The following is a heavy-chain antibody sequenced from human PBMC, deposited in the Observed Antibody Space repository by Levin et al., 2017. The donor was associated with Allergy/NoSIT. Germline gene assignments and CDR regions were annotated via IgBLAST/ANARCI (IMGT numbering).Heavy chain of an antibody. CDR1: GFTFSSYA. D-gene: IGHD3-3*01. CDR3: AKRGGDFWSDEGGGMDG. J-gene: IGHJ6*02. CDR2: ISGSGGST. V-gene: IGHV3-23*01. Sequence: GGSLRLSCAASGFTFSSYAMSWVRQAPGKGLEWVSAISGSGGSTYYADSVKGRFTISRDNSKNTLYLQMNSLRAEDTAVYYGAKRGGDFWSDEGGGMDGWGQGTTVTVSS.